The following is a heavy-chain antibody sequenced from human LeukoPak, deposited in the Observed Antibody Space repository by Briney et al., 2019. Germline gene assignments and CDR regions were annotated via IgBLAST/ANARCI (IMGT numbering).Heavy chain of an antibody. CDR1: GFTFSSYW. J-gene: IGHJ2*01. CDR2: IRQDGSDR. V-gene: IGHV3-7*01. Sequence: GGSLRLSCAGSGFTFSSYWMSWVRQAPGKGLEWVANIRQDGSDRYYVDSVKGRFTISRDNAKNSLYLQMNSLRAEDTAVYYCTRWVDWYLDLWGRGTLVTVSS. CDR3: TRWVDWYLDL.